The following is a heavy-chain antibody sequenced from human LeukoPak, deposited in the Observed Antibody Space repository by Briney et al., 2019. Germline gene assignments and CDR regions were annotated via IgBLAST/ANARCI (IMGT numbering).Heavy chain of an antibody. CDR1: GGTFSSYA. Sequence: SVKVSCKASGGTFSSYAISWVRQAPGQGLEWMGRITPILGIANYAQKFQGRVTITADKSTSTAYMELSSLRSEDTAVYYCARQNRNWFDPWGQGTLVTVSS. CDR3: ARQNRNWFDP. CDR2: ITPILGIA. V-gene: IGHV1-69*04. J-gene: IGHJ5*02.